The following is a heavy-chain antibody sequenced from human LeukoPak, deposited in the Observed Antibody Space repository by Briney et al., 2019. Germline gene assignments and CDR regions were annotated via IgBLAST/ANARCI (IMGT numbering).Heavy chain of an antibody. CDR1: GGSISSSSYY. D-gene: IGHD2-2*01. J-gene: IGHJ6*03. CDR3: ARVVVPAAIPNYYYMDV. CDR2: IYYSGST. Sequence: SETLSLTCTVSGGSISSSSYYWGWIRQPPGKGLEWIGSIYYSGSTYYNPSLKSRVTISVDTSKNQFSLKLSSVTAADTAVYYCARVVVPAAIPNYYYMDVWGKGTTVTISS. V-gene: IGHV4-39*07.